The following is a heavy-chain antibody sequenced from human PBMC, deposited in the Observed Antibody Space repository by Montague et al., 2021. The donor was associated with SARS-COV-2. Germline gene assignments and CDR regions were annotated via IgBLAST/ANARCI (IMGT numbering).Heavy chain of an antibody. J-gene: IGHJ4*02. CDR1: GFTFSSNA. V-gene: IGHV3-23*01. CDR3: AKYEVIMGFFEWLLKYYFDY. CDR2: ITGSGGST. Sequence: SLRLSCAASGFTFSSNAMTWVRQAPGKGLEWVSTITGSGGSTYYADSVKGRFTVSRDNSKNTLYLQMNSLRAEDTAIYYCAKYEVIMGFFEWLLKYYFDYWGQGTLVTVSS. D-gene: IGHD3-3*01.